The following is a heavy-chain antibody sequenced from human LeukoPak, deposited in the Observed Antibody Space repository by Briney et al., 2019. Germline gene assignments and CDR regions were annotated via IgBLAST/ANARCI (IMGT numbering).Heavy chain of an antibody. Sequence: ASVKVSCTASGYTFTSYGISWVRQAPGQGLEWMGWISAYNGNTNYAQKLQGRVTMTTDTSTSTAYMELRSLRSDDTAVYYCARGHYDFWSGYPYYYYYGMDVRGQGTTVTVSS. V-gene: IGHV1-18*01. D-gene: IGHD3-3*01. J-gene: IGHJ6*02. CDR1: GYTFTSYG. CDR3: ARGHYDFWSGYPYYYYYGMDV. CDR2: ISAYNGNT.